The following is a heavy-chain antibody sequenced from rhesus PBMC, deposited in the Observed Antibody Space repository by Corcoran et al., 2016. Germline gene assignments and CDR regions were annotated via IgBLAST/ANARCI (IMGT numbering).Heavy chain of an antibody. D-gene: IGHD5-24*01. Sequence: QVQLVQSGAEVKKPGSSVKVSCKASGYTFTDYYMHWVRPAPRQGLEWIGWIKPYNGNTKYAQKFKGRVTRTSDTSTSTAYMELSSLRSEDTAVYYCARWGSYSGYSYPVVDYWGQGVLVTVSS. CDR2: IKPYNGNT. J-gene: IGHJ4*01. CDR1: GYTFTDYY. CDR3: ARWGSYSGYSYPVVDY. V-gene: IGHV1S2*01.